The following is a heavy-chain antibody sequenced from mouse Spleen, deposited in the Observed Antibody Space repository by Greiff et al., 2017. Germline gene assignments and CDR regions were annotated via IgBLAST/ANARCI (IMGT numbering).Heavy chain of an antibody. V-gene: IGHV5-6*01. CDR1: GFTFSSYG. CDR3: ARQGYYDYTEGWFAY. J-gene: IGHJ3*01. Sequence: EVKLMESGGDLVKPGGSLKLSCAASGFTFSSYGMSWVRQTPDKRLEWVATISSGGSYTYYPDSVKGRFTISRDNAKNTLYLQMSSLKSEDTAMYYCARQGYYDYTEGWFAYWGQGTLVTVSA. D-gene: IGHD2-4*01. CDR2: ISSGGSYT.